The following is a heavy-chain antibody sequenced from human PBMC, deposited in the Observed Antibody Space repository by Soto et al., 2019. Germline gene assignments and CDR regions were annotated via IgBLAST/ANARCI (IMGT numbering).Heavy chain of an antibody. CDR2: ISSSGSTI. V-gene: IGHV3-48*03. J-gene: IGHJ3*02. D-gene: IGHD3-3*01. CDR3: ARDRVGDYDFWSGYYVDAFDI. CDR1: GFTFSSYE. Sequence: PGGSLRLSCAASGFTFSSYERNWVRQDPGKWLEWFSYISSSGSTIYYADSVKGRFTTSRDNSKNSLYLQMNSLGAEDTAVYYCARDRVGDYDFWSGYYVDAFDIWGQEPMVTV.